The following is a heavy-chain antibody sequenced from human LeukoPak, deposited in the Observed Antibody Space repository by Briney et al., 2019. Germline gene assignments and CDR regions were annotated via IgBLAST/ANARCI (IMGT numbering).Heavy chain of an antibody. V-gene: IGHV1-18*01. D-gene: IGHD2-2*01. CDR3: ARVSLIVVVPAAMHY. J-gene: IGHJ4*02. Sequence: ASVKVSCKASGYTFTSYGISWVRQAPGQGLEWMGWISAYNGNTNYAQKLQGRVTMTPDTSTSTAYMELRSLRSDDTAVYYCARVSLIVVVPAAMHYWGQGTLVTVSS. CDR2: ISAYNGNT. CDR1: GYTFTSYG.